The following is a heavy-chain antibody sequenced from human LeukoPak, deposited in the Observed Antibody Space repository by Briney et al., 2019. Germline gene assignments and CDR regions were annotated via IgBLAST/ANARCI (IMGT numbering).Heavy chain of an antibody. V-gene: IGHV3-33*01. CDR1: GFTFSSYG. J-gene: IGHJ4*02. CDR2: IWYDGSNK. D-gene: IGHD2-21*01. CDR3: AREERIVVGIDY. Sequence: EGSLRLSCAASGFTFSSYGMHWVRQAPGKGLEWVAVIWYDGSNKYYADSVKGRFTISRDNSKNTLYLQMNSLRAEDTAVYYCAREERIVVGIDYWGQGTLVTVSS.